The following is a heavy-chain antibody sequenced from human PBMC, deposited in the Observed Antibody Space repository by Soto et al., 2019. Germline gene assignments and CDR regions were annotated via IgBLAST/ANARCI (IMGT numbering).Heavy chain of an antibody. V-gene: IGHV3-66*01. J-gene: IGHJ4*02. D-gene: IGHD6-19*01. CDR1: GFSVRNNY. CDR2: VYDDGTT. CDR3: ATGNGWQPN. Sequence: PGGSLRLSCAASGFSVRNNYLSWVRQAPGKGLEWVSVVYDDGTTYYADSEEARFIISRGNAKNSLYMRMNSLRDEATAVYYCATGNGWQPNWCKGTLVTLCS.